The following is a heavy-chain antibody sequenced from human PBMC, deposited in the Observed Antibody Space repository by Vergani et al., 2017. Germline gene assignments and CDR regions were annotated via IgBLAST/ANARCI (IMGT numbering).Heavy chain of an antibody. Sequence: EVQLVESGGGLVKPGGSLRLSCAASGFTFSSYSMNWVRQAPGKGLEWVSSISSSSSYIYYADSVKGRFTISRDNAKNSLYLQMNSLRAEDTAVYYCARVCFGTRDSSGYYDYWGQGTLVTVSS. V-gene: IGHV3-21*01. J-gene: IGHJ4*02. CDR3: ARVCFGTRDSSGYYDY. CDR1: GFTFSSYS. D-gene: IGHD3-22*01. CDR2: ISSSSSYI.